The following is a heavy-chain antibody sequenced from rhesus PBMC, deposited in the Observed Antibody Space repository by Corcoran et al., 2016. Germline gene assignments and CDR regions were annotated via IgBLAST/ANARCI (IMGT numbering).Heavy chain of an antibody. CDR2: FFGSIGSP. CDR3: AREGVRRHFDY. D-gene: IGHD1-44*02. J-gene: IGHJ4*01. V-gene: IGHV4S7*01. Sequence: QVQLQESGPGLVKPSETLSLTCAVSGGSISGGYGWSWIRPPPGKGMEWIGQFFGSIGSPYYNPSLKRRVTISTDTSKNQFSRKLSAVTAADTAVYDCAREGVRRHFDYWGQGVLVTVSS. CDR1: GGSISGGYG.